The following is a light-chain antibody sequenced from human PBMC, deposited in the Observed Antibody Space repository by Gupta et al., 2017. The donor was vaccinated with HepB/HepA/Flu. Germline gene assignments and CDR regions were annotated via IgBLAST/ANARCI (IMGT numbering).Light chain of an antibody. J-gene: IGKJ1*01. CDR3: QQYHRYST. Sequence: DIQLTQSPSTLSASVGDRVTITCRASQSISDWLAWYQQKPGKAPKLLIYKTSDLVDGVPSRFSGSGSGTELTLTISSLQPDDFATFYCQQYHRYSTFGQGTRVEIK. CDR2: KTS. V-gene: IGKV1-5*03. CDR1: QSISDW.